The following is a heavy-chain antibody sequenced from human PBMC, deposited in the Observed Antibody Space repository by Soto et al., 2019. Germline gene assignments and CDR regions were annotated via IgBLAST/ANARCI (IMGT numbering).Heavy chain of an antibody. CDR1: GFSFSSYY. CDR2: INPYDDTT. Sequence: QVRLVQSGAEVKKPGASVKVSCKATGFSFSSYYMHWVRQASGQGLEWLGLINPYDDTTDYAQKFQGRLTVTRDTSTMMVYMELSSLRSEDTAVYYCAGEGAAAAKMFDYWDQGTLITVSS. CDR3: AGEGAAAAKMFDY. V-gene: IGHV1-46*01. D-gene: IGHD6-13*01. J-gene: IGHJ4*02.